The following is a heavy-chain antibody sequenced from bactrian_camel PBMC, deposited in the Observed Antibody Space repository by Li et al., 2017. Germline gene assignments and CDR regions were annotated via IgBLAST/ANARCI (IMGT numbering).Heavy chain of an antibody. J-gene: IGHJ4*01. CDR2: IYTDGTNT. V-gene: IGHV3S6*01. Sequence: HVQLVESGGGSVQAGGSLRLSCATSGYNYRSYCFAWFRQAPGKEREGVALIYTDGTNTYIADSVKGRFTITQDNAKNTVYLQMNSLKPEDTAMYYCVADCELRYGHFDFNIGSRGQGTQVTVS. CDR1: GYNYRSYC. D-gene: IGHD2*01. CDR3: VADCELRYGHFDFNIGS.